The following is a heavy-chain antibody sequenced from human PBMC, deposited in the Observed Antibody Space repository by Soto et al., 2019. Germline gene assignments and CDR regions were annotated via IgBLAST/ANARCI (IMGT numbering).Heavy chain of an antibody. D-gene: IGHD1-1*01. CDR1: GFTVSTNY. CDR2: VFSGGST. V-gene: IGHV3-66*01. Sequence: PGGSLRLSCAASGFTVSTNYMNWVRQAPGKGLEWVSVVFSGGSTSYADSVKDRFIISRDSSKNTLYLQMSSLRAEDTAVYYCTRDPPYDGLDGFDIWGQGTMVPVSS. J-gene: IGHJ3*02. CDR3: TRDPPYDGLDGFDI.